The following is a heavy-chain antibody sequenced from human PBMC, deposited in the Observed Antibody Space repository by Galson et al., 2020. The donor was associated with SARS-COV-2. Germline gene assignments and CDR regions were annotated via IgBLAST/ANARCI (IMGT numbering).Heavy chain of an antibody. J-gene: IGHJ4*02. CDR1: GGSISSSSYY. V-gene: IGHV4-61*02. Sequence: SETLSLTCTVSGGSISSSSYYWSWIRQPAGKGLEWIGRIYISERTNYNPSLKSRVTISADTSKNQFSLRLTSVTAADTAVYYCARESRWELYFGCWGQGSLVSVP. CDR2: IYISERT. D-gene: IGHD1-26*01. CDR3: ARESRWELYFGC.